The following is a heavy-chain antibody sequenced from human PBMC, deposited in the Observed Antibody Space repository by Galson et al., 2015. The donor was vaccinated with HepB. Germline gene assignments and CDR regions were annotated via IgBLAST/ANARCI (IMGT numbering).Heavy chain of an antibody. V-gene: IGHV1-18*01. CDR1: GYSFTSYG. J-gene: IGHJ4*02. CDR3: ARDEYCTRTSCYFYGF. CDR2: VSGYNGNT. D-gene: IGHD2-2*01. Sequence: SVKVSCKASGYSFTSYGISWVRQAPGQGLEWMGWVSGYNGNTHYAQMLQDRVTMTTDRSTSTSYMELRSLRSDDTAVYYCARDEYCTRTSCYFYGFWGQGTLVTVSS.